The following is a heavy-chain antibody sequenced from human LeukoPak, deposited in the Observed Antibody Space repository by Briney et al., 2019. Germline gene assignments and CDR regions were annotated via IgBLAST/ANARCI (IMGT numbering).Heavy chain of an antibody. V-gene: IGHV3-20*04. Sequence: GGSLRLSCAASGFTFDDYGMSWVRQAPGKGLEWVSGISWNSGSIGYADSVKGRFTISRDNAKNSLYLQMNSLRAEDTAVYYCARDRGYGSGTYLYWGQGTLVTVSS. D-gene: IGHD3-10*01. CDR3: ARDRGYGSGTYLY. CDR1: GFTFDDYG. J-gene: IGHJ4*02. CDR2: ISWNSGSI.